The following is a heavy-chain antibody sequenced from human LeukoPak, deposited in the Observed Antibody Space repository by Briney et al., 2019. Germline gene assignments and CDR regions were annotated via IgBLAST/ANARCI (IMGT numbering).Heavy chain of an antibody. D-gene: IGHD6-13*01. CDR1: GFTFSDYY. CDR2: ISNSGSTI. J-gene: IGHJ4*02. V-gene: IGHV3-11*01. Sequence: GSLRLSCAASGFTFSDYYMSWIRQAPGKGLEWFSYISNSGSTIYYADSVKGRFTISRDNARNSLSLQMNSLRAEDTAVYYCARVRGSYSSEYWGQGTLVTVSS. CDR3: ARVRGSYSSEY.